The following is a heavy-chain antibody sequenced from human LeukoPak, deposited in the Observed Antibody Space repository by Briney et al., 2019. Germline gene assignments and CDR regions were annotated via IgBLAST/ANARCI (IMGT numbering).Heavy chain of an antibody. CDR2: IYYSGST. D-gene: IGHD6-13*01. J-gene: IGHJ5*02. Sequence: SETLSLTCTVSGHSISSYYWSWIRQPPGKGLEWIGFIYYSGSTYYNPSLKSRVTISVDTSKNQFSLKLSSVTAADTAVYCCARSNPIAAAVCPWFDPWGQGTLVTVSS. V-gene: IGHV4-59*12. CDR1: GHSISSYY. CDR3: ARSNPIAAAVCPWFDP.